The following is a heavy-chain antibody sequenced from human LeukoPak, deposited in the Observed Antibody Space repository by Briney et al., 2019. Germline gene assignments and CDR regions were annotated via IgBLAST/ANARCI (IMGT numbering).Heavy chain of an antibody. CDR3: ARIGYSISWSGDY. J-gene: IGHJ4*02. D-gene: IGHD6-13*01. V-gene: IGHV3-30*03. CDR1: GFTFTSYG. Sequence: GGSLRLSCAASGFTFTSYGMQWVRQAPGKGLEWVALISSDGNNKYYADSVKGRFSISRDNSKNTLYLQMNGLRVEDTAVYYCARIGYSISWSGDYWGQGSLVTVSS. CDR2: ISSDGNNK.